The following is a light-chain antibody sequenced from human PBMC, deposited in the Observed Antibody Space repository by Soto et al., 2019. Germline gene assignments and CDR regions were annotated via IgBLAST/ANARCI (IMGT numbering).Light chain of an antibody. Sequence: EIVLTQSPGTLSLSPGEGATLSCRASQSVSSSYLAWYQQKPGQAPRLLIYDASSRATGIPDRFSGSGSVTDFTLTISRLEPEDFAVYYCQQYGSSPRTFGQGTKVEIK. CDR2: DAS. CDR1: QSVSSSY. V-gene: IGKV3-20*01. CDR3: QQYGSSPRT. J-gene: IGKJ1*01.